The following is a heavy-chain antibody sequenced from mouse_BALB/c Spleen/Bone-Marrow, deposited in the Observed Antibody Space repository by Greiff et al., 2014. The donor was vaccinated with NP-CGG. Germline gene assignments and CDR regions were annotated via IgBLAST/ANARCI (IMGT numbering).Heavy chain of an antibody. V-gene: IGHV5-6*01. Sequence: VQLKESGGDLVKPGGSLKLSCAASGFTFSTYGMSWVRQTPDKRLEWVAAISNGGIYTYYPDTVKGRLTISRDNAKNTLYLQMSSLKSEDTAMYYCVRPYDYGTWFAYWGQGTLVTVSA. CDR2: ISNGGIYT. CDR3: VRPYDYGTWFAY. J-gene: IGHJ3*01. CDR1: GFTFSTYG. D-gene: IGHD2-4*01.